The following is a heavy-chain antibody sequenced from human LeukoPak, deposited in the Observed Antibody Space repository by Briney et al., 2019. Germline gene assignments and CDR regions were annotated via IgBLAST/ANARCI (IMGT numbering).Heavy chain of an antibody. J-gene: IGHJ4*02. D-gene: IGHD4-17*01. CDR3: AKISTVTENFHH. Sequence: GGSLRLSCAASGFAFGNYAMGWVHRAPGKGLEWVSSIDSSGSYTPSADSVKGRFTISRDNSENTVYLQMNSLRAEDTAVYSCAKISTVTENFHHWGQGTLVTVSS. V-gene: IGHV3-23*01. CDR2: IDSSGSYT. CDR1: GFAFGNYA.